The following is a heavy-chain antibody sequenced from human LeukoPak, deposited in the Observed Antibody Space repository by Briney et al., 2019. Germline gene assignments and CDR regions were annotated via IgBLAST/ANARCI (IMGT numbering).Heavy chain of an antibody. CDR1: GYTFTGYY. V-gene: IGHV1-46*03. J-gene: IGHJ6*03. D-gene: IGHD4-11*01. CDR3: ARGCFSNYAVRYYYYMDV. Sequence: GASVKVSCKASGYTFTGYYMHWVRQAPGQGLEWMGIINPSGGSTSYAQKFQGRVTMTRGTSTSTVYMELSSLRSEDTAVYYCARGCFSNYAVRYYYYMDVWGKGTTVTVSS. CDR2: INPSGGST.